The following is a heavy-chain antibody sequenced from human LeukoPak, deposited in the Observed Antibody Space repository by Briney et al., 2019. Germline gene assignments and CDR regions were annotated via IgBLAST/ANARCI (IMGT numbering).Heavy chain of an antibody. CDR1: GGSFSGYY. Sequence: SETLSLTCAVYGGSFSGYYWSWIRQPPGKGLEWIGEINHSGSTNYNPSLKSRVTISVDTSKNQFSLKLSSVTAADTAVYYCARGVVGATSVDYWGQGTLVTVSS. V-gene: IGHV4-34*01. D-gene: IGHD1-26*01. CDR2: INHSGST. J-gene: IGHJ4*02. CDR3: ARGVVGATSVDY.